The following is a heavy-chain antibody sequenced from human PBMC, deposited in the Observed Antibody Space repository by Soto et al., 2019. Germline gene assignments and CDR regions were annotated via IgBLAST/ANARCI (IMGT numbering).Heavy chain of an antibody. CDR3: AKDGGKVVVPAGAIDY. Sequence: GGSLRLSCAASVFTFSSYAMSWVRQAPGKGLEWVSAISGSGGSTYYADSVKGRFTISRDNSKNTLYLQMNSLRAEDTAVYYCAKDGGKVVVPAGAIDYWGQGTLVTVSS. CDR2: ISGSGGST. D-gene: IGHD2-2*01. CDR1: VFTFSSYA. J-gene: IGHJ4*02. V-gene: IGHV3-23*01.